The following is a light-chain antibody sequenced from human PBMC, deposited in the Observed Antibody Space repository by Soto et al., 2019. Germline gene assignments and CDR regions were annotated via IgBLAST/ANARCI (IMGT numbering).Light chain of an antibody. CDR3: QQRSNWP. V-gene: IGKV3-11*01. CDR2: DAS. Sequence: EIVVTQSPATLSLSPGERATLSCRASQSVSSYLAWYQQKPGQAPRLLIYDASNRATGIPARFSGSGSGTDFTLTISSLEPEDFAVYYCQQRSNWPFGGGTKVEIK. J-gene: IGKJ4*01. CDR1: QSVSSY.